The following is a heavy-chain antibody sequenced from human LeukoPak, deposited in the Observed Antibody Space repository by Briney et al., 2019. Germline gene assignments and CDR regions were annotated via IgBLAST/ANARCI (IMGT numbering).Heavy chain of an antibody. D-gene: IGHD6-19*01. J-gene: IGHJ4*02. Sequence: PGGSLRLSCAASGFTVSSNYMSWVRQAPGKGLEWVSAISGSGGSTYYADSVKGRFTISRDNSKNTLYLQMNSLRAEDTAVYYCAKYSSGGGFGYWGQGTLVTVSS. CDR3: AKYSSGGGFGY. CDR2: ISGSGGST. V-gene: IGHV3-23*01. CDR1: GFTVSSNY.